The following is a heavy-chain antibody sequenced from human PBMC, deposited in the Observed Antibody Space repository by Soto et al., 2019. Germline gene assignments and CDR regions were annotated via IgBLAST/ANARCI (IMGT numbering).Heavy chain of an antibody. CDR2: ISSGASEK. Sequence: QVHLVGSGGGVVQPGRSLRLSCAASGFSFSSYGMHWVRQTPDKGLEWVAAISSGASEKYYSDSVRGRFTISRDNSKNTLYLEMNSLSDEDASMYYCAKNPERGKWDFDVWGRGTQVTVSS. D-gene: IGHD1-26*01. CDR1: GFSFSSYG. V-gene: IGHV3-30*18. J-gene: IGHJ2*01. CDR3: AKNPERGKWDFDV.